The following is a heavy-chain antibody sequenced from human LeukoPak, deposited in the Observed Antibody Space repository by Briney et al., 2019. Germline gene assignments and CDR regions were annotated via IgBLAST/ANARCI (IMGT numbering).Heavy chain of an antibody. J-gene: IGHJ4*02. CDR2: ISSSGRAA. Sequence: GGSLRLSCAASGFIFSDYYMSWIRQAPGKGLEWVAYISSSGRAAYSAHSVRGRFTISRDNAKNSLYLQMKNVRADDTAVYYCARDKKTYHDILTGYYHDYWGQGTLVTVSS. D-gene: IGHD3-9*01. CDR1: GFIFSDYY. CDR3: ARDKKTYHDILTGYYHDY. V-gene: IGHV3-11*01.